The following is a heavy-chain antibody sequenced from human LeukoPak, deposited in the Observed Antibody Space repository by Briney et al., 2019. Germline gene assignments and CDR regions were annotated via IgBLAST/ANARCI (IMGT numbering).Heavy chain of an antibody. CDR3: AKDIRPPGYCSGGSCYSPSY. D-gene: IGHD2-15*01. Sequence: PGGSLRLSCAASGFTFSSYAMSWVRQAPGKGLEWVSAISGSGGSTYYADSVKGRFTISRDNSKNTLYLQMNSPRAEDTAVYYCAKDIRPPGYCSGGSCYSPSYWGQGTLVTVSS. CDR1: GFTFSSYA. J-gene: IGHJ4*02. CDR2: ISGSGGST. V-gene: IGHV3-23*01.